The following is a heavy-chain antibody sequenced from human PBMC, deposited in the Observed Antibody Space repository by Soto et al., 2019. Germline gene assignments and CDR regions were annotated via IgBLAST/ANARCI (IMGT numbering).Heavy chain of an antibody. CDR1: GFTFSSYA. CDR2: ISGSGGST. CDR3: AKDPSDYYDSSGYSGGFDY. D-gene: IGHD3-22*01. J-gene: IGHJ4*02. V-gene: IGHV3-23*01. Sequence: GGSLRLSCAASGFTFSSYAMSWVRQAPGKGLEWVSAISGSGGSTYYADSVKGRFTISRDNSKNTLYLQMNSLRAEDTAVYYCAKDPSDYYDSSGYSGGFDYWGQGTLVTVSS.